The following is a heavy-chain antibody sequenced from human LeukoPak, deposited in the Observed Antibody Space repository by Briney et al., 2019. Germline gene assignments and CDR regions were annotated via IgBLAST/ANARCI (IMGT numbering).Heavy chain of an antibody. D-gene: IGHD4-17*01. V-gene: IGHV3-66*01. CDR3: ARVGTTVTTGAFDI. CDR1: GFTVSSNY. Sequence: GGSLRLSCAASGFTVSSNYMSWVRQAPGKGLEWVSVIYSGGSTYYADSVKGRFTISRDNSKNTLYLQMNSLRAEDTAVYYCARVGTTVTTGAFDIWGQGTMVTVSS. CDR2: IYSGGST. J-gene: IGHJ3*02.